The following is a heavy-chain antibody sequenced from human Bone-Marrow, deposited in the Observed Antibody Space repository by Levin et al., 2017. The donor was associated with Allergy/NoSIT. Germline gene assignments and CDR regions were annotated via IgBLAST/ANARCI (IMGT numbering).Heavy chain of an antibody. CDR3: ARVQDTFWSGYYDAFAI. V-gene: IGHV3-30-3*01. CDR2: ISYDGNNT. Sequence: GESLKISCATSGFTFSNFAMHWVCQAPGKGLEWVTVISYDGNNTHYADSVKGRFTVSRDNSKNTLFLQMNSLGAEDTALYYCARVQDTFWSGYYDAFAIWGQGTMVTVSS. J-gene: IGHJ3*02. D-gene: IGHD3-3*01. CDR1: GFTFSNFA.